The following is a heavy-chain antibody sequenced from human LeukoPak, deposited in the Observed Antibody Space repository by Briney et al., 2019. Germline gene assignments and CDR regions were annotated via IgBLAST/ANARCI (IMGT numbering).Heavy chain of an antibody. J-gene: IGHJ4*02. Sequence: GASVKVSCKASGYTFTGYYVHWVRQAPGQGLEWMGWINPNSGGTNYAQKFQGRVTMTRDTSISTAYMELNSLSSDDTAVYYCARDFGGLSRFSGYEDYWGQGTLLTVSS. V-gene: IGHV1-2*02. D-gene: IGHD5-12*01. CDR2: INPNSGGT. CDR1: GYTFTGYY. CDR3: ARDFGGLSRFSGYEDY.